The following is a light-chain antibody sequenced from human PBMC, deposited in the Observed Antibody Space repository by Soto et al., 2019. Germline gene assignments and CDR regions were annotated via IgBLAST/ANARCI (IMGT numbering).Light chain of an antibody. V-gene: IGLV2-23*01. J-gene: IGLJ3*02. CDR2: EGS. CDR3: CSYAGSSTSWV. Sequence: QSALTQPASVSGSPGQSITISCTGTSSDVGGYNLFSWYHQHPGKAPKLWIYEGSKGPSGVSNRFSGSKSGNTASRTISGLQAEDEAYYYCCSYAGSSTSWVFGGGTKLTVL. CDR1: SSDVGGYNL.